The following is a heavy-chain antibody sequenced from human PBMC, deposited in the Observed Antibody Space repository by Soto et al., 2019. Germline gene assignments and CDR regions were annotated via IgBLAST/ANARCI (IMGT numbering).Heavy chain of an antibody. J-gene: IGHJ4*01. CDR2: IYYSGST. CDR1: GGSISSGGYY. CDR3: SRGDSGYYFSCGYYSY. D-gene: IGHD3-22*01. Sequence: SETLSLTCTVSGGSISSGGYYWSWIRQHPGKGQEWIGYIYYSGSTYYNPSLKSRVTISVDTSKNQFSLKLSSVTAADTAVYYCSRGDSGYYFSCGYYSYWGHGTLVTVSP. V-gene: IGHV4-31*03.